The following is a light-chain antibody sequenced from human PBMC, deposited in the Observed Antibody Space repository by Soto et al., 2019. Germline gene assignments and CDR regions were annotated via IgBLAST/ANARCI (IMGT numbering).Light chain of an antibody. Sequence: EIVMTQSPATLSVSPGERATLSCRASQSVSSNLAWYQQKPGQAPRLLIYGASTRATSIPARFSGSGSGTEFTLTISSLQSEDFAVYYCQQYNNWPGTFGQGTQVEIK. J-gene: IGKJ1*01. V-gene: IGKV3-15*01. CDR3: QQYNNWPGT. CDR1: QSVSSN. CDR2: GAS.